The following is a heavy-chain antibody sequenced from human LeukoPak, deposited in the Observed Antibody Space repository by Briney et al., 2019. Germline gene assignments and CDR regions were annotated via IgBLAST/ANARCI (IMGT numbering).Heavy chain of an antibody. V-gene: IGHV3-21*01. Sequence: GGSLRLSCAASGFTFSNSAMSWVRQAPGKGLEWVSSISSSSSYLYYADSVKGRFTISRDNAKNSLYLQMNSLRAEDTAVYYCATGSGYSDYWGQGTLVTVSS. CDR1: GFTFSNSA. J-gene: IGHJ4*02. CDR3: ATGSGYSDY. CDR2: ISSSSSYL. D-gene: IGHD3-22*01.